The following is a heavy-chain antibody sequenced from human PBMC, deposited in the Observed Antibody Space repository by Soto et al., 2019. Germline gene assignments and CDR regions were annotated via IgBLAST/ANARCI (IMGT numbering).Heavy chain of an antibody. CDR3: AKAGFWSGYYSLVDY. D-gene: IGHD3-3*01. CDR2: ISWNSGSI. J-gene: IGHJ4*02. V-gene: IGHV3-9*01. Sequence: SLRLSCGASGLTFDDYATHWVRQAPGKGLEWVSGISWNSGSIGYADSVKGRFTISRDNAKNSLYLQMNSLRAEDTALYYCAKAGFWSGYYSLVDYWGQGTLVTVSS. CDR1: GLTFDDYA.